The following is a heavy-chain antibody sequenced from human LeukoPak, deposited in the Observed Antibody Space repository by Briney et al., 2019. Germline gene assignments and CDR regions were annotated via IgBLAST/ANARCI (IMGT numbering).Heavy chain of an antibody. J-gene: IGHJ4*02. Sequence: PGGSLRLSCAASVFTFSSYWMHWVRQAPGKGLVWVSGIKSDGSSTNYADSVKGRFTISRDNAKNTLYLQMNSLRAKDTAVYSCVRDRFSGPEYCGQGTLVTVSS. CDR3: VRDRFSGPEY. V-gene: IGHV3-74*01. CDR2: IKSDGSST. D-gene: IGHD5-12*01. CDR1: VFTFSSYW.